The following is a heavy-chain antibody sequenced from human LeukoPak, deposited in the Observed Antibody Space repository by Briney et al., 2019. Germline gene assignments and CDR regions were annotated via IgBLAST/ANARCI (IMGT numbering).Heavy chain of an antibody. V-gene: IGHV4-59*01. CDR2: IYDSGRT. J-gene: IGHJ2*01. CDR1: GGSISRYY. CDR3: ARGAYYYDSSCYNWYFDL. Sequence: SETLSLTCTVSGGSISRYYWSWIRQPPGKGLEWIAYIYDSGRTTHNPPLKSRVNMSVDMSKNQFSLRLNSVPAADTAVYYCARGAYYYDSSCYNWYFDLWGRGTLVTVSS. D-gene: IGHD3-22*01.